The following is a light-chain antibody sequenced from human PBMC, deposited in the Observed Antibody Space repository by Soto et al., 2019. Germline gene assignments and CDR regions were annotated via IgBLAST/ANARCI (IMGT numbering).Light chain of an antibody. CDR1: LSVSSY. CDR3: QQRSNWPIT. J-gene: IGKJ5*01. CDR2: DAS. Sequence: EIVLTQSPATLSLSPGERATLSCRASLSVSSYLAWYQQKPGQAPRLLIYDASNSATGIPARFSGSGSGTDFTLIISSLEPEDFAIYYCQQRSNWPITFGQGTRLEIK. V-gene: IGKV3-11*01.